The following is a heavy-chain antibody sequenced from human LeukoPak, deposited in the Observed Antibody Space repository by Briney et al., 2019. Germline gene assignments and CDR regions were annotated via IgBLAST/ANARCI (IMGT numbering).Heavy chain of an antibody. CDR3: ATATPYRWFGELYYMDV. V-gene: IGHV1-69*13. Sequence: VASVKVSCKASGGTFSSYAISWVRQAPGQGLEWMGGIIPIFGTANYAQKFQGRVTITADESTSTAYMELSSLRSEDTAVYYCATATPYRWFGELYYMDVWGKGTTVTISS. J-gene: IGHJ6*03. CDR1: GGTFSSYA. CDR2: IIPIFGTA. D-gene: IGHD3-10*01.